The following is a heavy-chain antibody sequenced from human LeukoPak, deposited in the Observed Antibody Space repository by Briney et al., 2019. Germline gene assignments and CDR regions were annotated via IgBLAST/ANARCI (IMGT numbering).Heavy chain of an antibody. Sequence: PSETLSLTCTVSGGFISSYYWSWIRQPPGKGLEWIGYIYYSGSTNHNPSLKSRVTISVDTSKTQFSLKLSSVTAADTAVYYCARDPRTLCSGGSCDTTNAFDIWGQGTMATVSS. J-gene: IGHJ3*02. CDR3: ARDPRTLCSGGSCDTTNAFDI. V-gene: IGHV4-59*01. CDR2: IYYSGST. CDR1: GGFISSYY. D-gene: IGHD2-15*01.